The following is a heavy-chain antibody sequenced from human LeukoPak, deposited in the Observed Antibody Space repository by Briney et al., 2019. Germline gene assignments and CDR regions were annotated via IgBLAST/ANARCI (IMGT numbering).Heavy chain of an antibody. D-gene: IGHD5-24*01. Sequence: PGGSLRLSCAASGFTSSDHYMDWVRQAPGKGLEWVGRTRNKANSYTTEYAASVKGRFTISRDDSKNSLYLQMNSLKTEDTAVYYCTREDGYNFYYFDYWGQGTLVTVSS. CDR2: TRNKANSYTT. V-gene: IGHV3-72*01. J-gene: IGHJ4*02. CDR1: GFTSSDHY. CDR3: TREDGYNFYYFDY.